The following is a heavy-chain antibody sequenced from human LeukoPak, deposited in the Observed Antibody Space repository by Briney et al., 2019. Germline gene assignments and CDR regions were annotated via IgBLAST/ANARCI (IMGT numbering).Heavy chain of an antibody. CDR3: ARADSSGWYGEVD. V-gene: IGHV4-59*08. CDR1: GGSISNYY. CDR2: IYYSGST. D-gene: IGHD6-19*01. J-gene: IGHJ4*02. Sequence: SETLSLTCTVSGGSISNYYWSWIRQPPGKGLEWIGYIYYSGSTNYNPSLKSRVTISVDTSKNQFSLKLSSVTAADTAVYYCARADSSGWYGEVDWGQGTLVTVSS.